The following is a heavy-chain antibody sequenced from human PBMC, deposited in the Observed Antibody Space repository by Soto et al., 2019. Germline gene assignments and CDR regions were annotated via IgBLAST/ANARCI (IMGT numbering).Heavy chain of an antibody. V-gene: IGHV3-30-3*01. Sequence: GGSLRLSCAASGFTFSSYAMHWVRQAPGKGLEWVAVISYDGSNKYYADSVKGRFTISRDNSKNTLYLQMNSLRAEDTAVYYCARVATYRYFFDYWGQGTLVTVYS. CDR1: GFTFSSYA. D-gene: IGHD1-1*01. CDR2: ISYDGSNK. CDR3: ARVATYRYFFDY. J-gene: IGHJ4*02.